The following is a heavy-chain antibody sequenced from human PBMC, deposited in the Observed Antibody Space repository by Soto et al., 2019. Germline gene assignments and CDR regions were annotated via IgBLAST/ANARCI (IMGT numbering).Heavy chain of an antibody. CDR1: GYSFTSYW. J-gene: IGHJ6*02. D-gene: IGHD3-22*01. CDR2: IYPGDSDT. V-gene: IGHV5-51*01. CDR3: ARLRGRRYYDSSGYPYYYYGMDV. Sequence: PGESLKISCKVSGYSFTSYWIGWVRQMPGKGLEWMGIIYPGDSDTRYSPSFQGQVTISADKSISTAYLQWSSLKASDTAMYYCARLRGRRYYDSSGYPYYYYGMDVWGQGTTVTVSS.